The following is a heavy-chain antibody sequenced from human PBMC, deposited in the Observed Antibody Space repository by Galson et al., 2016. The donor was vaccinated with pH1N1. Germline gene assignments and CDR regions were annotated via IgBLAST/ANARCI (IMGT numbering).Heavy chain of an antibody. CDR2: IIPIFGTA. V-gene: IGHV1-69*13. D-gene: IGHD5-18*01. CDR1: GGTFSSYA. CDR3: ASHSRPPREIHQWSPNDAFDI. J-gene: IGHJ3*02. Sequence: SVKVSCKASGGTFSSYAINWVRQAPGQGLEWMGGIIPIFGTANYAQKFQGRVTITADESTSTAYMELSSLRSEDTAVYYCASHSRPPREIHQWSPNDAFDIWGQGTMVTVSS.